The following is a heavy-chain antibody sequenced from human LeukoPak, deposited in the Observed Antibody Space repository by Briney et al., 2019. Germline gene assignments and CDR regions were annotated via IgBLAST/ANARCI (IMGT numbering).Heavy chain of an antibody. D-gene: IGHD3-22*01. Sequence: SVKVSCKASGGTFSSYAISWVRQAPGQGLEWMGGIIPIFGTANYAQKFQGRVTITTDESTSTAYMELSSLRSEDTAVYYCARDRPSYYYDGSGQRGFDIWGQGTMVTVSS. CDR3: ARDRPSYYYDGSGQRGFDI. CDR1: GGTFSSYA. V-gene: IGHV1-69*05. CDR2: IIPIFGTA. J-gene: IGHJ3*02.